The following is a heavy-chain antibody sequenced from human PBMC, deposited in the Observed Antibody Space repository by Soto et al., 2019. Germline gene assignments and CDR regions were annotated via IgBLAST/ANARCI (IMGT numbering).Heavy chain of an antibody. CDR2: IYYSGST. CDR1: RRSLSSYY. J-gene: IGHJ5*02. Sequence: AETLARTYSSSRRSLSSYYWSWIRQPPGQGLEWIGYIYYSGSTNYNPSLKSRVTISVDTSKNQFSLKLSSVTAADTAVYYCARPHGGSSGWDNWFDPWGQGTLVTVSS. D-gene: IGHD6-25*01. CDR3: ARPHGGSSGWDNWFDP. V-gene: IGHV4-59*01.